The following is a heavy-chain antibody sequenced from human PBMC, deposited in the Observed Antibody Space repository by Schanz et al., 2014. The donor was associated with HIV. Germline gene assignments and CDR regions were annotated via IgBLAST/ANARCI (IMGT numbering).Heavy chain of an antibody. Sequence: QVQLVESGGGVVQPGKSLRLSCAASGFTFSSYGMHWVRQAPGRGLEWVAVIWYDGSNKYYADSVKGRFTISRDNSKNTLYLQMHSLRAEDTAVYYCARPVDTAMVPKLAFDYWGQGTLVTVSS. CDR2: IWYDGSNK. J-gene: IGHJ4*02. V-gene: IGHV3-33*01. CDR3: ARPVDTAMVPKLAFDY. CDR1: GFTFSSYG. D-gene: IGHD5-18*01.